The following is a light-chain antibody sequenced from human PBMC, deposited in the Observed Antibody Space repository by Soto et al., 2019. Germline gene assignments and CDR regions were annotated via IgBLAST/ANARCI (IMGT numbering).Light chain of an antibody. CDR3: QHYITSLTT. CDR1: QSVSSSY. CDR2: GAS. Sequence: EIVLTQSPGTLSFSPGERATLSCRASQSVSSSYLAWYQQKPGQAPRLLIYGASRRATGVPDRFIGSGSGTDFTLTISRLEPEDFAVYYCQHYITSLTTFGQGTKVDIK. J-gene: IGKJ1*01. V-gene: IGKV3-20*01.